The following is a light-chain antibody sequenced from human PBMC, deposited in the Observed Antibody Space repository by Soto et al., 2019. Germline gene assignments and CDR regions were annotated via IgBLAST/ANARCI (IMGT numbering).Light chain of an antibody. J-gene: IGKJ4*01. CDR2: GAS. CDR1: QSVTSK. CDR3: QQRSNWRLT. Sequence: EVVLTQSPGTLSLSPGDRATLSCGASQSVTSKLAWYQQEPGQAPRLLISGASNRATGIPDRFSGSGSGTDFTLTISSLEPEDFAVYYCQQRSNWRLTFGGGTKVDIK. V-gene: IGKV3-11*01.